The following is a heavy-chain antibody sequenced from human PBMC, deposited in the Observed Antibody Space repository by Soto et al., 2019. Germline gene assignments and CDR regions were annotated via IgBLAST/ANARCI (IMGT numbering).Heavy chain of an antibody. Sequence: SETLSLTCTVSGGSISSSPYNWGWIRQPPKKGLEWIGTISYSATTYYNTSLKSRVTMSVDTSKSQFSLKLSSVTAADTAVYYCARHPTGFPNWFDSWGQGTLVTVSS. CDR2: ISYSATT. D-gene: IGHD1-1*01. CDR3: ARHPTGFPNWFDS. CDR1: GGSISSSPYN. V-gene: IGHV4-39*01. J-gene: IGHJ5*01.